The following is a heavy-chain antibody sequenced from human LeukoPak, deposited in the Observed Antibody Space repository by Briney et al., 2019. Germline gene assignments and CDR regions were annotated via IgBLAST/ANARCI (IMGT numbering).Heavy chain of an antibody. V-gene: IGHV4-59*01. CDR3: ARGSSWFNGD. CDR1: GGSISSYY. Sequence: SETLSLTCTVSGGSISSYYWSWIRQPPGKGLEWIGYVFHTGTTNYNPSLKSRLTISVDTSKSQLSLNMTSVTAADTAVYYCARGSSWFNGDWGQGTLVTVSS. D-gene: IGHD6-13*01. CDR2: VFHTGTT. J-gene: IGHJ4*02.